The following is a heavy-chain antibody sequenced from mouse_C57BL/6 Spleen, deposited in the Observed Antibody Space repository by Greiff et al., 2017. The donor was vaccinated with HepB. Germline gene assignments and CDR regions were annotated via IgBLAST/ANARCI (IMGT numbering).Heavy chain of an antibody. CDR1: GYTFTSYW. J-gene: IGHJ1*03. V-gene: IGHV1-74*01. CDR2: IHPSDSDT. D-gene: IGHD4-1*01. Sequence: QVHVKQPGAELVKPGASVKVSCKASGYTFTSYWMHWVKQRPGQGLEWIGRIHPSDSDTNYNQKFKGKATLTVDKSSSTAYMQLSSLTSEDSAVYYCAIGAGTYWYFDVWGTGTTVTVSS. CDR3: AIGAGTYWYFDV.